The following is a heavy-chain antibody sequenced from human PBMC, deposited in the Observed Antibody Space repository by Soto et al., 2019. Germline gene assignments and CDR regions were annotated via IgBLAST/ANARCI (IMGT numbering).Heavy chain of an antibody. Sequence: PSETLSLTCTGSGGSISSYYWSWIRQPAGKGLEWIGRIYTSGSTNYNPSLKSRVTMSVDTSKNQFSLKLSSVTAADTAVYYCAREYYGSGSYYYYGMDVWGQGTTVTVSS. V-gene: IGHV4-4*07. CDR2: IYTSGST. CDR3: AREYYGSGSYYYYGMDV. J-gene: IGHJ6*02. D-gene: IGHD3-10*01. CDR1: GGSISSYY.